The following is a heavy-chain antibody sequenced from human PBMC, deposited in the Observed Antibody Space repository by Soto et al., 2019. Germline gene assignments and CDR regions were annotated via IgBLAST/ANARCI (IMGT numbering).Heavy chain of an antibody. CDR3: ARDSSGGSGYFDY. D-gene: IGHD5-12*01. CDR1: GFTFSSYA. V-gene: IGHV3-30-3*01. CDR2: ISYDGSNK. J-gene: IGHJ4*02. Sequence: QVQLVESGGGVVQPGRSLRLSCAASGFTFSSYAMHWVRQAPGKGLEWVAVISYDGSNKYYADSVKGRFTISRDNSKNTLYLQMNGLRAEDTAVYYCARDSSGGSGYFDYWGQGTLVTVSS.